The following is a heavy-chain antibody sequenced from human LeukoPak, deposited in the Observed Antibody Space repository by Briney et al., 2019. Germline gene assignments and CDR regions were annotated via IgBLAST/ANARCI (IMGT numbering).Heavy chain of an antibody. CDR2: IYSGGST. D-gene: IGHD1-26*01. CDR1: GFTVSSNY. Sequence: GGSLRLSCAASGFTVSSNYMSWVRQAPGKGLEWVSVIYSGGSTYYADSVKGRFAISRDNSKNTLYLQMNSLRAEDTAVYYCAKLQAYWFDPWGQGTLVTVSS. J-gene: IGHJ5*02. V-gene: IGHV3-66*01. CDR3: AKLQAYWFDP.